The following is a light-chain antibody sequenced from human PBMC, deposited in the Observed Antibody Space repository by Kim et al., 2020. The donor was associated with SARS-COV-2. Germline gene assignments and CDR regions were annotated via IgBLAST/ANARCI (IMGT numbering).Light chain of an antibody. CDR1: QSVTRNY. CDR3: QQYQLYADSPSIT. J-gene: IGKJ5*01. V-gene: IGKV3-20*01. CDR2: GAS. Sequence: EIVLTQSPGTLSLSPGERATLSCRASQSVTRNYLAWYQQKPGQAPRLLIYGASNRATGIPDRFSGSGSGTDFTLTISRLEPEDFAVYYCQQYQLYADSPSITFGQGTRLEIK.